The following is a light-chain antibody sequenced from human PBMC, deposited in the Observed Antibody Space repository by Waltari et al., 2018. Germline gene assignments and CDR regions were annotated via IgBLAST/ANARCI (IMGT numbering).Light chain of an antibody. V-gene: IGLV3-1*01. J-gene: IGLJ2*01. CDR1: KLGNNY. Sequence: SYELTQPPSVSVSPGQTASITCSGDKLGNNYASWYRQKPGQSPVVVIYRDKKRPSGIPERFSGSNSGNTATLTISGTQAMDEADYYCQAWDSSTVVFGGGTKLTVL. CDR3: QAWDSSTVV. CDR2: RDK.